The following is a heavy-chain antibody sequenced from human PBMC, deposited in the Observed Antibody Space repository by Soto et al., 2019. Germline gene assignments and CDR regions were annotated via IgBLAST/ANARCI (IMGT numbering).Heavy chain of an antibody. D-gene: IGHD3-22*01. Sequence: SLRLSCAASGFTFSSYGMHWVRQAPGKGLEWVAVIWYDGSNKYYADSVKGRFTISRDNSKNTLYLQMNSLRAEDTAVYYCACQGYYDSSGYYHDYYYYGMDVWGQGTTVTVSS. CDR2: IWYDGSNK. CDR1: GFTFSSYG. CDR3: ACQGYYDSSGYYHDYYYYGMDV. V-gene: IGHV3-33*01. J-gene: IGHJ6*02.